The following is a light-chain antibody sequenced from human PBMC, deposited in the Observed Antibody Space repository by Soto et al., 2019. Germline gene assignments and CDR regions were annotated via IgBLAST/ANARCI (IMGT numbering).Light chain of an antibody. CDR2: DDD. J-gene: IGLJ2*01. CDR1: NIGSRS. Sequence: SYELTQPPSLSVAPGQTARITCGGKNIGSRSVHWYQQRSGQAPVLVVYDDDDRPSGTPERVSGSNSGNTATLTISRVEAGDEADYYCHVWDSSSDPYVIFGGGTKLTVL. V-gene: IGLV3-21*02. CDR3: HVWDSSSDPYVI.